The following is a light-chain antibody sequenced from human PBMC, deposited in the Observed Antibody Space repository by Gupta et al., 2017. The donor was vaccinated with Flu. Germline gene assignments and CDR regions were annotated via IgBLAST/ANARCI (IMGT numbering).Light chain of an antibody. Sequence: EIVLTLSPATLPLSPGERSTLPCRAGLGVSSYLAWYQQKPGQAPRLLIYDASNGATGIPARFSGSGSGTDFTLTISSLEPEDVAVYYCQQRSNWPPYMYTFGQGTKLEIK. CDR1: LGVSSY. V-gene: IGKV3-11*01. CDR2: DAS. J-gene: IGKJ2*01. CDR3: QQRSNWPPYMYT.